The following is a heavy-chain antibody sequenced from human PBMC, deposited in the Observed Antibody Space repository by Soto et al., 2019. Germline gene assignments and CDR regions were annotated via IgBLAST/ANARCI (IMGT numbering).Heavy chain of an antibody. CDR2: IYYSGST. CDR1: GGSISSGDYY. Sequence: SETLSLTCTVSGGSISSGDYYWSWIRQPPGKGLEWIGYIYYSGSTYYNPSLKSRVTISVDTSKNQFSLKLSSVTAADTAVYYCDRAIPYYDFWSGLDYWGQGTLVTVSS. D-gene: IGHD3-3*01. V-gene: IGHV4-30-4*01. J-gene: IGHJ4*02. CDR3: DRAIPYYDFWSGLDY.